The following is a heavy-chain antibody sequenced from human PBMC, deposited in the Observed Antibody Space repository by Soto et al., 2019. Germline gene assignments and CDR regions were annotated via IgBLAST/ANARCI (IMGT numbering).Heavy chain of an antibody. CDR1: GGSVSSGSYY. V-gene: IGHV4-61*01. CDR3: AGPDY. CDR2: IYYSGST. J-gene: IGHJ4*02. Sequence: QVQLQESGPGLVKPSETLSLTCTVSGGSVSSGSYYWSWIRQPPGKGLEWIGYIYYSGSTNYNPSLKSRVTISVDTSKNQFSLKLSSVTAADTAVYYCAGPDYWGQGTLVTVSS.